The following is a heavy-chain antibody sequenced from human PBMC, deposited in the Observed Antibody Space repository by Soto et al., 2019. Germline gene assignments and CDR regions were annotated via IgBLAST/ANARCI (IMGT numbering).Heavy chain of an antibody. CDR3: ARGVGSGWYEAMDV. J-gene: IGHJ6*02. CDR2: ISGTGSST. V-gene: IGHV3-23*01. D-gene: IGHD6-19*01. CDR1: GFTIISYA. Sequence: EVQLLESRGGLLQPGGSLRLSCVASGFTIISYAMGWVRQTPGKGLECVSVISGTGSSTYYADSVKGRFTISRDNSRNTLYLQMNSLRAEDTAIYYCARGVGSGWYEAMDVWGQGTTVSVSS.